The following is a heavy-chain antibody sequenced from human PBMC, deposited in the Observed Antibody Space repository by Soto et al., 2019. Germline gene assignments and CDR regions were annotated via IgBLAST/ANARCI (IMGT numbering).Heavy chain of an antibody. J-gene: IGHJ6*02. Sequence: QVQLVQSGAEVKKPGSSVKVSCKASGGTFSTDSISWVRQAPGQGLEWMGGIIPMFGTANNAQKFQGRVTITADESTSTAYMELSSMRSEETAVYFCAREIDGYYGMDVWGQGTTVTVAS. V-gene: IGHV1-69*12. CDR1: GGTFSTDS. CDR3: AREIDGYYGMDV. CDR2: IIPMFGTA.